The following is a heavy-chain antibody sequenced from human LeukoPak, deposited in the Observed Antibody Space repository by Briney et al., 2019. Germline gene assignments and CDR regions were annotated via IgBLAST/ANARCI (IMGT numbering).Heavy chain of an antibody. CDR2: IIPIFGTA. D-gene: IGHD5-18*01. CDR1: GGTFSSYA. V-gene: IGHV1-69*13. CDR3: ARVGRIQLWQNFDY. Sequence: SVKVSCKASGGTFSSYAISWERQAPGQGLEWMGGIIPIFGTANYAQKFQGRVTITADESTSTAYMELSSLRSEDTAVYYCARVGRIQLWQNFDYWGQGTLVTVSS. J-gene: IGHJ4*02.